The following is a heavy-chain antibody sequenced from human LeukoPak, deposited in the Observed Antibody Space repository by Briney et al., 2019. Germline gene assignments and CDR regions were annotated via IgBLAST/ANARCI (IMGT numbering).Heavy chain of an antibody. V-gene: IGHV4-4*07. J-gene: IGHJ4*02. Sequence: NPSETLSLTCTVSGGSITSYYWTYIRQPPGKGLEWIGRIHTSGSTNYNPSLRSRVTMSIDTSKNHFSLNRSSVAAADTAMYYCAREFSVTSIAARVFDSWGQGTLVTVSS. CDR2: IHTSGST. CDR3: AREFSVTSIAARVFDS. CDR1: GGSITSYY. D-gene: IGHD6-6*01.